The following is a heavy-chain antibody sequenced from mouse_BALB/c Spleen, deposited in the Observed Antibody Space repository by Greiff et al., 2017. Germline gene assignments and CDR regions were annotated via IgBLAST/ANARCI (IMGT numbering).Heavy chain of an antibody. CDR3: ARVEDYGRSGGAYDD. D-gene: IGHD1-1*01. Sequence: QVQLQQSGAELVRPGTSVKVSCKASGYAFTNYLIEWVKQRPGQGLEWIGVINPGSGGTNYNEKFKGKATLTADKSSSTAYMQLSSLTSDDSAVYFCARVEDYGRSGGAYDDWGQGTALTVSS. CDR2: INPGSGGT. J-gene: IGHJ2*01. CDR1: GYAFTNYL. V-gene: IGHV1-54*01.